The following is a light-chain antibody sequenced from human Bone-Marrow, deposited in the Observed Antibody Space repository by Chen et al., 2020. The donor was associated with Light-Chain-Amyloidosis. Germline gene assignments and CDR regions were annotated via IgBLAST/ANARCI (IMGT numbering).Light chain of an antibody. V-gene: IGLV2-23*02. Sequence: QSALTQPDLASGSSGPSITISCTGTSSDVGSYNLVSWYQQHPGKAPKFMIYEVNKRPSVVSNRYSGSKSGNTASLTSSGLQAEDEADYYCCSYAGSSTLVFGGGTKVTVL. CDR3: CSYAGSSTLV. CDR2: EVN. CDR1: SSDVGSYNL. J-gene: IGLJ3*02.